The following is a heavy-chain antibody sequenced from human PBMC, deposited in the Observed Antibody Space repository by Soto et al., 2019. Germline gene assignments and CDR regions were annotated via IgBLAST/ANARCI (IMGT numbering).Heavy chain of an antibody. Sequence: QVQLVQSGAEVKKPGASVKVSCKASRYTFTSYDINWVRQATGQGLEWMGWMNPNSGNTGYAHKFQGRVTMNRNTSISTAYVELSSLRSEDTAVYYCARTRQYYDILTGYPDYWGQGTLVTVSS. J-gene: IGHJ4*02. CDR1: RYTFTSYD. CDR3: ARTRQYYDILTGYPDY. V-gene: IGHV1-8*01. D-gene: IGHD3-9*01. CDR2: MNPNSGNT.